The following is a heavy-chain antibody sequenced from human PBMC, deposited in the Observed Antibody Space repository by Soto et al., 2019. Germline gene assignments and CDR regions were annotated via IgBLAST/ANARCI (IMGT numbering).Heavy chain of an antibody. J-gene: IGHJ5*02. Sequence: EAQMLESGGGSVQPGGSLRLSCAASGFTFSTYAVAWVRQSPGKGQEWVSSISASGGDTWYADSVKGRFTISRDNSKNTLYLQMNSLRAEDTAVYYCARRPTARASWGQGTLVTVSS. V-gene: IGHV3-23*01. CDR2: ISASGGDT. D-gene: IGHD1-1*01. CDR1: GFTFSTYA. CDR3: ARRPTARAS.